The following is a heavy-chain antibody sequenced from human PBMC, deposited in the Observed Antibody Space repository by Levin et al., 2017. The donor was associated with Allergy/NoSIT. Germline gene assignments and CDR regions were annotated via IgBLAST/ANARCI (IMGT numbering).Heavy chain of an antibody. CDR2: IYYSGST. CDR1: GGSISSYY. V-gene: IGHV4-59*01. J-gene: IGHJ4*02. CDR3: ARAVVRGAHFDY. D-gene: IGHD3-10*01. Sequence: SETLSLTCTVSGGSISSYYWSWIRQPPGKGLEWIGYIYYSGSTNYNPSLKSRVTISVDTSKNQFSLKLSSVTAADTAVYYCARAVVRGAHFDYWGQGTLVTVSS.